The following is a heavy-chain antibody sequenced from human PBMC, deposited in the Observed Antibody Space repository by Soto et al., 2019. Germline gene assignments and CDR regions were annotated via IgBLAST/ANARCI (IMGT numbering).Heavy chain of an antibody. V-gene: IGHV3-15*01. CDR1: GFTFSNAW. D-gene: IGHD5-18*01. CDR2: IKSKTDGGTT. Sequence: EVQLVESGGGLVKPGGSLRLSCAASGFTFSNAWMSWVRQAPGKGLEWVGRIKSKTDGGTTDYAAPVKGRFTISRDDSKNTLYLQMNSLKTEDTAVYYRPTEPGYSYGLTGYWGQGTLVNVS. CDR3: PTEPGYSYGLTGY. J-gene: IGHJ4*02.